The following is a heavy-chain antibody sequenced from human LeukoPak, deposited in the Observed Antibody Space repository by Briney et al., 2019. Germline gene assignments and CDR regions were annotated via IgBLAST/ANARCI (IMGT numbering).Heavy chain of an antibody. CDR1: GGSFSGYY. CDR3: ARERSNYAFGY. D-gene: IGHD4-11*01. CDR2: INHSGST. J-gene: IGHJ4*02. V-gene: IGHV4-34*01. Sequence: SETLSLTCAVYGGSFSGYYWSWIRQPPGKGLEWIGEINHSGSTNYNPSLKSRVTLSVDTSKNQFSLKLSSVTAADTAVYYCARERSNYAFGYWGQGTLVTVSS.